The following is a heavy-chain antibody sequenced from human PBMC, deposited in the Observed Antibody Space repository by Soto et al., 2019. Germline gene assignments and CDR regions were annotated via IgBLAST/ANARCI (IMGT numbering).Heavy chain of an antibody. Sequence: PGGSLRLSCVASGFTFTRYSMNWVRQAPGKGLEWVSSISSTTHYIYYADSMRGRFTISRDNAKNAVYLEMNSLRAEDTAVYYCARESEDLTSNFDYWGKGTLVTVSS. CDR3: ARESEDLTSNFDY. CDR2: ISSTTHYI. J-gene: IGHJ4*02. CDR1: GFTFTRYS. V-gene: IGHV3-21*06.